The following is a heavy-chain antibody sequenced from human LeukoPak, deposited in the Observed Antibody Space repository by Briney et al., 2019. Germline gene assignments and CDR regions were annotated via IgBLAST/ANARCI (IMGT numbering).Heavy chain of an antibody. CDR2: IWSDGSNK. CDR1: GFTFSSYG. V-gene: IGHV3-33*08. D-gene: IGHD6-13*01. CDR3: ARDLSSTAVGTIWFPD. Sequence: GGSLRLSCAASGFTFSSYGMHWVRQVRQAPGKGLEWVAVIWSDGSNKNSADSVKGRFTISRDNSKNTLYLQMNSLRAEDTAVYYCARDLSSTAVGTIWFPDWGQGTLVTVSS. J-gene: IGHJ4*02.